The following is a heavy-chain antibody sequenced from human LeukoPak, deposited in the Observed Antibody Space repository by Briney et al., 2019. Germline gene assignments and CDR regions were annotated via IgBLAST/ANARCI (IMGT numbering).Heavy chain of an antibody. J-gene: IGHJ4*02. Sequence: GGSLRLSCAASGFTFSSYDIHWVRQAPGKGLEWVASIRYDGSNKYYADSVKGRFTISRDNSKNTLYLQMNSLRAEDTAMYYCAKKDGGRGEGTFDYWGQGPLVTVSS. CDR3: AKKDGGRGEGTFDY. CDR2: IRYDGSNK. V-gene: IGHV3-30*02. D-gene: IGHD3-10*01. CDR1: GFTFSSYD.